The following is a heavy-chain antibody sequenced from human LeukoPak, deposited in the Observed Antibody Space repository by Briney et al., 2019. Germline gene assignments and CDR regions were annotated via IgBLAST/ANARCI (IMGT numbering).Heavy chain of an antibody. CDR3: ARDPDYGDYVRAFDI. Sequence: GGSLRLSCAASGFTFSSYWMSWVRQAPGKGLEWVANIKQDGSEKYYVDSVKGRFTISRDNAKNSLYLQMNSLRAEDTAVYYCARDPDYGDYVRAFDIWGQGTMVTVSS. CDR2: IKQDGSEK. CDR1: GFTFSSYW. J-gene: IGHJ3*02. V-gene: IGHV3-7*01. D-gene: IGHD4-17*01.